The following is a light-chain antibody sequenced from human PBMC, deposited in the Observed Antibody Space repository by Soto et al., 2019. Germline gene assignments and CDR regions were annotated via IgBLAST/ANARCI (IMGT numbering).Light chain of an antibody. CDR1: RSNIGAGYD. CDR2: GNS. J-gene: IGLJ1*01. Sequence: QSVLTQPPSVSGAPGQRVTISCTGSRSNIGAGYDVHWYQQLPGTAPKLLIYGNSHRPSGVPDRFSGSKSGTSASLAITGLEAEDEAYYYCQSYDSSLSCVFGTGTKVTVL. V-gene: IGLV1-40*01. CDR3: QSYDSSLSCV.